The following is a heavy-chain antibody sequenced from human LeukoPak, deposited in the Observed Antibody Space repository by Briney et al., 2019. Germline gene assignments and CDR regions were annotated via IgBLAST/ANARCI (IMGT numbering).Heavy chain of an antibody. V-gene: IGHV3-23*01. Sequence: GGSLRLSCAASGFTFSSYAMSWVRQAPGKGLEWVSAISGSGGSTYYADSVKGRFTISRDNSKNTLYLQMNSLRAEDTAVYYCAKVYCSSIRRPYFDYWGQGTLVTVSS. CDR2: ISGSGGST. J-gene: IGHJ4*02. CDR1: GFTFSSYA. D-gene: IGHD6-6*01. CDR3: AKVYCSSIRRPYFDY.